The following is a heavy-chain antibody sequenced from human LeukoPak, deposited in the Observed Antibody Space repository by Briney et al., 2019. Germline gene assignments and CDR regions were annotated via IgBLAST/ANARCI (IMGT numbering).Heavy chain of an antibody. Sequence: SETLSLTCTVSGGSISSSSYYWGWIRQPPGKGLEWIGSIYYSGSTYYNPSLKSRVTISVDTSKNQFSLKLSSVTAADTAVYYCARLGSYGAYCYYYYGMDVWGQGTTVTVSS. CDR3: ARLGSYGAYCYYYYGMDV. CDR2: IYYSGST. CDR1: GGSISSSSYY. V-gene: IGHV4-39*01. J-gene: IGHJ6*02. D-gene: IGHD4-17*01.